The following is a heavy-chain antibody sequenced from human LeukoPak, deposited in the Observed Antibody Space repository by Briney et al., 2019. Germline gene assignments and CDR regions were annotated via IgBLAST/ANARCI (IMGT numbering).Heavy chain of an antibody. CDR3: ATDVRGLVPYYFDF. Sequence: SETLSLTCAVSAGSISSYYWNSIRQPPGKGLEWIGDIYYCGSTNYNPSLKSRVTISIDTSKNQLSLQLTSVTAADTAVYYCATDVRGLVPYYFDFWGQGTLVTVSS. CDR1: AGSISSYY. CDR2: IYYCGST. D-gene: IGHD3-10*02. V-gene: IGHV4-59*01. J-gene: IGHJ4*02.